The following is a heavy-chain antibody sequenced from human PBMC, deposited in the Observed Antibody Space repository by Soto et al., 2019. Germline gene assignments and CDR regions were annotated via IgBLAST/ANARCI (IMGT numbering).Heavy chain of an antibody. J-gene: IGHJ6*02. CDR1: GFTFSHYG. CDR3: AKETSGYSSSWSYYYGMDV. CDR2: ISYDGSNE. D-gene: IGHD6-13*01. Sequence: QVQLVESGGGVVQPGRSLRLSCAASGFTFSHYGMQWVRQAPGKGLEWVAVISYDGSNEYYADSVKGRFTISRDNSKXXLXXQMNSLRAEDTAVYYCAKETSGYSSSWSYYYGMDVWGQGTTVTVSS. V-gene: IGHV3-30*18.